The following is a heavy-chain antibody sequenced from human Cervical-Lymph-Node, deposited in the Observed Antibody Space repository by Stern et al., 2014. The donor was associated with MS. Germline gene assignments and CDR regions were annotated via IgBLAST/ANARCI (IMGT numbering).Heavy chain of an antibody. V-gene: IGHV4-4*02. CDR1: GGSISSSNW. CDR2: IYHSGST. J-gene: IGHJ4*02. D-gene: IGHD5-24*01. Sequence: QVQLQESGPGLVKPSGTLSLTCAVSGGSISSSNWWSWVRQPPGKGLEWIGEIYHSGSTNYNPSLKSRVTISVDKSKNHFPRKLTSVPAADTAVYYCARAVMATIKHFDYWGQGTLVTVSS. CDR3: ARAVMATIKHFDY.